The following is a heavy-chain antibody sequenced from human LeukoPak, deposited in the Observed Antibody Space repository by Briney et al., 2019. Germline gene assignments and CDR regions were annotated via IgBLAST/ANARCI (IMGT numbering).Heavy chain of an antibody. D-gene: IGHD2-8*01. CDR3: ARLAYCSNDVCYSNYYYSMDV. J-gene: IGHJ6*03. V-gene: IGHV5-51*01. CDR1: GYTFSSYW. CDR2: IYPDDSDT. Sequence: GESLKISCKGSGYTFSSYWIGWVRQMPGKGLEWMGIIYPDDSDTRYSPSFQGQVTISADKSISTAYLQWSSLKASDTAMYYCARLAYCSNDVCYSNYYYSMDVWGKGSTVTVSS.